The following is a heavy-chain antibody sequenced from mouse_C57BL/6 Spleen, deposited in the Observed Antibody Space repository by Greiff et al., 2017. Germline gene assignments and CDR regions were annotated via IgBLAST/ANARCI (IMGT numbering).Heavy chain of an antibody. CDR3: ASPIYYDYDRAMDY. CDR2: ISSGSSTI. CDR1: GFTFSDYG. D-gene: IGHD2-4*01. J-gene: IGHJ4*01. Sequence: EVQLVESGGGLVKPGGSLKLSCAASGFTFSDYGMHWVRQAPEKGLEWVAYISSGSSTIYYADTVKGRFTISRDNAKNTLFLQMTSLRSEDTAMYYCASPIYYDYDRAMDYWGQGTSVTVSS. V-gene: IGHV5-17*01.